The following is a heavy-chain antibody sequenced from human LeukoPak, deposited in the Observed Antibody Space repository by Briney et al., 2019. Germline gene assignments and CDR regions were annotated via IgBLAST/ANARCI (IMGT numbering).Heavy chain of an antibody. Sequence: ASVKVSCKASGYTFTGYYMHWVRQAPGQGLEWMGWINPNSGGTNYAQKFQGRVTMTRDTSISTAYMELSRLRSDDTAVSYCARGYDSSGYLFDYWGQGTLVTVSS. CDR3: ARGYDSSGYLFDY. CDR2: INPNSGGT. D-gene: IGHD3-22*01. CDR1: GYTFTGYY. V-gene: IGHV1-2*02. J-gene: IGHJ4*02.